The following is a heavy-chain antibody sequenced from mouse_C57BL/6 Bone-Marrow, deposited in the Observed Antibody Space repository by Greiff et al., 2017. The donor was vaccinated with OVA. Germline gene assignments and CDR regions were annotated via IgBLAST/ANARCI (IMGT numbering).Heavy chain of an antibody. Sequence: DVKLQESGAELVRPGASVKLSCTASGFNIKDDYMHWVKQRPEQGLEWIGWIDPENGDTEYASKFQGKATITADTSSNTAYLQLSSLTSEDTAVYYCTTWGTTVVGPFAYWGQGTLVTVSA. J-gene: IGHJ3*01. V-gene: IGHV14-4*01. D-gene: IGHD1-1*01. CDR3: TTWGTTVVGPFAY. CDR2: IDPENGDT. CDR1: GFNIKDDY.